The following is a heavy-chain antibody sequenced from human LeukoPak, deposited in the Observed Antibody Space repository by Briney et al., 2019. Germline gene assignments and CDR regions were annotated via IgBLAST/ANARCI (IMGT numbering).Heavy chain of an antibody. CDR2: ISSSSSHI. V-gene: IGHV3-21*01. D-gene: IGHD6-13*01. Sequence: GSLRLSCAASGFTFSSYTMNWVRQAPGKGLEWVSLISSSSSHIHYADSVRGRFTISRDNAKNSLYLQMKSLRAEDTAVYYCARAGYSSSWRERYKYYFDYWGQGTLVTVSS. J-gene: IGHJ4*02. CDR3: ARAGYSSSWRERYKYYFDY. CDR1: GFTFSSYT.